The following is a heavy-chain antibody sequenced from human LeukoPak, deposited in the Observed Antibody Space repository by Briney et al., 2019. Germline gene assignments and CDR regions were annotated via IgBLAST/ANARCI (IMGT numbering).Heavy chain of an antibody. CDR3: AKGEHIVVVTATFDY. Sequence: GGSLRLSCAASGFTFSSYAMSWVRQAPGKGLEWVSAISGSGGSTYYADSVKGRFTISRDNSKNTLYLQMNSLGAEDTAVYYCAKGEHIVVVTATFDYWGQGTLVTVSS. CDR2: ISGSGGST. CDR1: GFTFSSYA. J-gene: IGHJ4*02. V-gene: IGHV3-23*01. D-gene: IGHD2-21*02.